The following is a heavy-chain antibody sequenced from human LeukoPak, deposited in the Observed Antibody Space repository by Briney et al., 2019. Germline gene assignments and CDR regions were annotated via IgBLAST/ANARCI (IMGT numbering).Heavy chain of an antibody. CDR3: VKETFTVTSPFDY. CDR2: INSNGAST. CDR1: GFTFSAYA. J-gene: IGHJ4*02. V-gene: IGHV3-64D*09. D-gene: IGHD3-16*01. Sequence: PGGSLRLSCSASGFTFSAYAMHWVRQAPGKGLEYVSAINSNGASTYYADSVKGRFTISRDNARNTVCLQMSSLRPEDTAVYYCVKETFTVTSPFDYWGQGTLVTVSS.